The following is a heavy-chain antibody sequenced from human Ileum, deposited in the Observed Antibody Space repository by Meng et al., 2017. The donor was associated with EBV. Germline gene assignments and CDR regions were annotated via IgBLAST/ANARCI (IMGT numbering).Heavy chain of an antibody. CDR3: ARLDSSGYYFGGWFDP. CDR2: IYHHGTT. CDR1: GGSIISSKW. D-gene: IGHD3-22*01. V-gene: IGHV4-4*02. J-gene: IGHJ5*02. Sequence: QGQLQESGPRLVKPSGTVSLTCAVSGGSIISSKWWSWVRQSPGTGLEWIGEIYHHGTTNYNLSLKSRVTISVDTSKNKFFLNLTSLTAADTAVYYCARLDSSGYYFGGWFDPWGQGILVTVSS.